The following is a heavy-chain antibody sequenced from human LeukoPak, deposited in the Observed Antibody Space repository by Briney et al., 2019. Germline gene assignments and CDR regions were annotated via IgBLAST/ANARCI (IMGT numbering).Heavy chain of an antibody. J-gene: IGHJ4*02. V-gene: IGHV3-7*03. CDR2: IKQDGSET. D-gene: IGHD3-16*01. CDR1: GFSFSSYS. Sequence: PGGSLRLSCAASGFSFSSYSMNWVRQAPGKGLEWVANIKQDGSETYYVDSVKGRFTISRDNAKNTLYLQMNSLRAEDTAVYYCAKDRDVWGSLLDYWGQGTLVTVSS. CDR3: AKDRDVWGSLLDY.